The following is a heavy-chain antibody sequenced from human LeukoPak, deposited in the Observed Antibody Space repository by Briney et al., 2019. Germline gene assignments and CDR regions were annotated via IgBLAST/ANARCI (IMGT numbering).Heavy chain of an antibody. CDR1: GYTFTNYY. CDR2: INPGSGST. D-gene: IGHD1-14*01. V-gene: IGHV1-46*01. J-gene: IGHJ5*02. Sequence: GASVKVSCKASGYTFTNYYIHWVRQAPGQGLEWMGIINPGSGSTTYAQKFQGRVTMTRDTSTSTVYMELSSLRSEDTAFYYCANKTNQGYSWFHPWGQGTLVTVSP. CDR3: ANKTNQGYSWFHP.